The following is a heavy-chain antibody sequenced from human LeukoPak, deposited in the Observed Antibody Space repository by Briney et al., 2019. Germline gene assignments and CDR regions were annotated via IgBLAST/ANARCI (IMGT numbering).Heavy chain of an antibody. D-gene: IGHD2-2*01. CDR2: ISYDGSNK. CDR3: ARDWMPIRY. J-gene: IGHJ4*02. V-gene: IGHV3-30*03. CDR1: GFTFSSYG. Sequence: PGGSLRLSCAASGFTFSSYGMHWVRQAPDKGLEWMAVISYDGSNKYYADSVKGRFTISRDNSKNTLYLQMNSLRAEDTAVYYCARDWMPIRYWGQGTLVTVSS.